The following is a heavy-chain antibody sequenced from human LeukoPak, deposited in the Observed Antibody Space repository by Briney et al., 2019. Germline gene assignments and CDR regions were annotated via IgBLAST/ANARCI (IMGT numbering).Heavy chain of an antibody. CDR2: ISYDGSNK. D-gene: IGHD2-21*01. CDR1: GFTFSSYA. Sequence: QPGGSLRLSCAASGFTFSSYAMHWVRQAPGKGLEWVAVISYDGSNKYYADSVKGRFTISRDNSKNTLYLQMNSLRAEDTAVYYCARGSVMVLPYYYYGMDVWGQGTTVTVSS. CDR3: ARGSVMVLPYYYYGMDV. V-gene: IGHV3-30-3*01. J-gene: IGHJ6*02.